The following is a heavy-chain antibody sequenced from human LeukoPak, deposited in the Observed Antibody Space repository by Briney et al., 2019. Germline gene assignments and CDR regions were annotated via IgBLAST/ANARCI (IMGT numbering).Heavy chain of an antibody. CDR2: INHSGST. CDR3: ARGRPGGRNWFDP. J-gene: IGHJ5*02. V-gene: IGHV4-34*01. CDR1: RGSFSGYY. Sequence: PSETLSLTCVVYRGSFSGYYWSWIRQPPGKGLAWIGEINHSGSTNHTPSLKSRVTISVDTSKNQFSLKLSSVTAADTAVYYFARGRPGGRNWFDPWGQGTLVTVSS.